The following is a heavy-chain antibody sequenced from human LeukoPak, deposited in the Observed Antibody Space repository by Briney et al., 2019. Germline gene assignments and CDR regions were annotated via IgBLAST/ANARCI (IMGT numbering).Heavy chain of an antibody. CDR2: INHSGST. Sequence: SETLSLTCAVYGGSFSGYYWSWIRQPPGKGLEGIGEINHSGSTNYNPSLKSRVTISVDTSKNQFSLKLSSVTAADTAVYYCARGRVRIRTVTTQRLYYFDYWGQGTLVTVSS. D-gene: IGHD4-17*01. CDR1: GGSFSGYY. CDR3: ARGRVRIRTVTTQRLYYFDY. V-gene: IGHV4-34*01. J-gene: IGHJ4*02.